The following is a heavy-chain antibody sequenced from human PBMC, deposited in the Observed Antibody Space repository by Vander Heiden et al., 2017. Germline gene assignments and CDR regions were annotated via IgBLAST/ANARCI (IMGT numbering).Heavy chain of an antibody. CDR3: AKNMKPDEHFNWFDP. CDR2: ISGSGDLT. J-gene: IGHJ5*02. V-gene: IGHV3-23*01. Sequence: EVQLLESGGGLVQPGGSLRLSCAASGFIFRSFDMSWVRQAPGKRLEWVAGISGSGDLTHYADSVKGRFTISRDNSKNTVYLQMNSLRAEDTAIYFCAKNMKPDEHFNWFDPWGQGTLVSVSS. CDR1: GFIFRSFD. D-gene: IGHD3-16*01.